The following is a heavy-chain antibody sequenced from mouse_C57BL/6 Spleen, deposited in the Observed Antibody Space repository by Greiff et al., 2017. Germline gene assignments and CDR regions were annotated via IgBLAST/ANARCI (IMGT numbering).Heavy chain of an antibody. J-gene: IGHJ3*01. Sequence: QVQLQQSGPGLVQPSQSLSITCTVSGFSLTSYGVHWVRQSPGKGLEWLGVIWSGGSTDYNAAFISRLSISKDNSKSQVFFKMNSLQADDTAIYYCARGGTLNWDGFAYWGQGTLVTVSA. D-gene: IGHD4-1*02. CDR3: ARGGTLNWDGFAY. CDR1: GFSLTSYG. CDR2: IWSGGST. V-gene: IGHV2-2*01.